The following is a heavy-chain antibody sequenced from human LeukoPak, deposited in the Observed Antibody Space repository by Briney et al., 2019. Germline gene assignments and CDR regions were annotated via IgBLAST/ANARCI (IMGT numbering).Heavy chain of an antibody. J-gene: IGHJ4*02. Sequence: SETLSLTCTVSGGSIRSSSYYWGWIRQPPGKGLEWIGSIYYTGRTYYNPSLKSRVTISVDTSETQFSLNLSSVTAADTAVYYCARLRVTGTRYFDYWGQGTLVTVSS. V-gene: IGHV4-39*07. CDR1: GGSIRSSSYY. D-gene: IGHD6-19*01. CDR2: IYYTGRT. CDR3: ARLRVTGTRYFDY.